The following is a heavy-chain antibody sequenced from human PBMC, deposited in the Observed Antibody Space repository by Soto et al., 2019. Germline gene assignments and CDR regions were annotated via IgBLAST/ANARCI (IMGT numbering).Heavy chain of an antibody. Sequence: PGKGLEWVSSISSSSSYIYYADSVKGRFTISRDNAKNSLYLQMNSLRAEDTAVYYCASGSDAFDIWGQGTMVTVSS. CDR3: ASGSDAFDI. J-gene: IGHJ3*02. V-gene: IGHV3-21*01. D-gene: IGHD5-12*01. CDR2: ISSSSSYI.